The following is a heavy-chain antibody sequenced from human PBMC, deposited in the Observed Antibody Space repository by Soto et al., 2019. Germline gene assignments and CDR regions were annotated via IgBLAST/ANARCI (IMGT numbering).Heavy chain of an antibody. CDR3: ARTYYSDSGGYYPNWFDP. J-gene: IGHJ5*02. CDR1: GDSVSSNSAA. V-gene: IGHV6-1*01. Sequence: PSQTLSLTCAISGDSVSSNSAAWNWIRQSPSRGLEWLGRTYYRSKWYNDYAVSVKSRITINPDTSKNQFSLQLNSVTPEDTAVYYCARTYYSDSGGYYPNWFDPWGQGTQVTV. CDR2: TYYRSKWYN. D-gene: IGHD3-22*01.